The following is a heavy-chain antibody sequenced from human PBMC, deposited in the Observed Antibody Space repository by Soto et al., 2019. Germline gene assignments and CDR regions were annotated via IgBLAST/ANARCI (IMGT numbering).Heavy chain of an antibody. J-gene: IGHJ6*02. CDR1: GDSIDSGSYY. CDR3: ARGTTVAGHYYGMDV. Sequence: QVQLQESGPGLVKPSQTLSLTCTVSGDSIDSGSYYWNWIRQPPGKGLEWIGYIYYSGSTYYNPSLKSRIVVSMDTSEKQFSLKLTSVTAADTAVYYCARGTTVAGHYYGMDVWGQGTTVTVSS. CDR2: IYYSGST. D-gene: IGHD6-19*01. V-gene: IGHV4-30-4*01.